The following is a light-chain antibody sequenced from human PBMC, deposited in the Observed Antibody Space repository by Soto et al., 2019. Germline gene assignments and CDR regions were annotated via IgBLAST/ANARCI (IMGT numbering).Light chain of an antibody. CDR1: QSISTW. J-gene: IGKJ2*01. V-gene: IGKV1-5*01. Sequence: DIQMTQSPSTLSASIGDRVTITCRASQSISTWLAWYQQKPGKAPKLLIYDACILENRVPSRFSGSGSGTEFTLTISSLQPDDFATYYCQQYNSYLFTFGQGTRLDIK. CDR2: DAC. CDR3: QQYNSYLFT.